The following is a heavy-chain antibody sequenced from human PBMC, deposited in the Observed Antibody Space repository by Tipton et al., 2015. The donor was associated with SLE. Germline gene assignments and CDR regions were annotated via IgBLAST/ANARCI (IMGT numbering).Heavy chain of an antibody. CDR2: IYHSGST. Sequence: TLSLTYAVSGGSISSGGYSWSWIRQPPGKGLEWSGYIYHSGSTYYNPSLKSRVTISVDRSKNQFSLKLSSVTAADTAVYYCARCHRDSYSEGFDYWGQGTLVTVSS. D-gene: IGHD5-24*01. CDR1: GGSISSGGYS. CDR3: ARCHRDSYSEGFDY. V-gene: IGHV4-30-2*01. J-gene: IGHJ4*02.